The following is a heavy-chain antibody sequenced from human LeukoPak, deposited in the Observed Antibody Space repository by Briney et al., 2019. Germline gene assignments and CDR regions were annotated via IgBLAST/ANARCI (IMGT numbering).Heavy chain of an antibody. J-gene: IGHJ5*02. D-gene: IGHD2-2*01. CDR1: GYTFTSYD. V-gene: IGHV1-8*03. CDR2: MNPNSGNT. Sequence: ASVKVSCKASGYTFTSYDINWVRQATGQGVEWMGWMNPNSGNTGYAQKFQGRVTITRNTSISTAYMELSSLRSEDTAVYYCARGRRSGYQLINIWFDPWGQGTLVTVSS. CDR3: ARGRRSGYQLINIWFDP.